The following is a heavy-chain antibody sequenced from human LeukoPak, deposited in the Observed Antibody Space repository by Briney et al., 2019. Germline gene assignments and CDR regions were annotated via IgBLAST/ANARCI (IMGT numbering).Heavy chain of an antibody. V-gene: IGHV3-9*01. J-gene: IGHJ4*02. CDR3: ARDSLAAAGNFDY. CDR2: ISWNSGSI. CDR1: GFTFDDYA. Sequence: GGSLRLSCAASGFTFDDYAMHWVRQAPGKGLEWVSGISWNSGSIGYADSVKGRFTISRDNAKNSLYLQMNSLRAEDTAVYYCARDSLAAAGNFDYWGQGTLVTVSS. D-gene: IGHD6-13*01.